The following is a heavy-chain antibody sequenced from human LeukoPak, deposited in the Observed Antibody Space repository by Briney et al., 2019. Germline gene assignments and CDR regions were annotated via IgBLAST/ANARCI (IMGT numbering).Heavy chain of an antibody. D-gene: IGHD2-15*01. CDR3: ARSHCSGGSCYEFDP. CDR1: GFTVSSNY. CDR2: IYSGGST. Sequence: GGSLRLSCAASGFTVSSNYMSWVRQAPGKGLEWVSVIYSGGSTYYADSVKGRFTISRDNSKSTLYLQMNSLRAEDTAVYYCARSHCSGGSCYEFDPWGQGTLVTVSS. V-gene: IGHV3-66*01. J-gene: IGHJ5*02.